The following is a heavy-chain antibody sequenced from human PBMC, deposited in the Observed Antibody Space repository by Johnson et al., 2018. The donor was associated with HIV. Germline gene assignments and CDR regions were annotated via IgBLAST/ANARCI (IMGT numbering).Heavy chain of an antibody. CDR1: GFTVSSYY. J-gene: IGHJ3*02. V-gene: IGHV3-66*01. CDR3: AKARLIAADDAFDI. CDR2: LFSGGNT. Sequence: VHLVESGGGLVQPGGSLRLSCAASGFTVSSYYMSWVRQAPGKGLEWVSVLFSGGNTYYEDSVKGRFTISRDNSKNTLYLQMNSLRAEDTAVYYCAKARLIAADDAFDIWGQGTMVTVSS. D-gene: IGHD6-6*01.